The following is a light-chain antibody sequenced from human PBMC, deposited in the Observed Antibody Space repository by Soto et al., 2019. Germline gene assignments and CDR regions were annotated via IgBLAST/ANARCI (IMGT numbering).Light chain of an antibody. CDR3: QQYLDWPRT. J-gene: IGKJ1*01. Sequence: DIQLTQSPSTLSASVGDRVTITCRASQSISTWLAWYQQKPGTAPKLLIYKASTLESGVPSRFSAIRSGTEFTLSVSSLQPDDFATYYCQQYLDWPRTFGQGTKVEIK. CDR2: KAS. V-gene: IGKV1-5*03. CDR1: QSISTW.